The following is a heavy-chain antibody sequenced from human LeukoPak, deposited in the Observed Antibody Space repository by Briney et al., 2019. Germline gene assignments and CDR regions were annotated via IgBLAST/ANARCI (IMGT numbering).Heavy chain of an antibody. CDR3: ARKGWFGPITRPFDY. CDR1: GGSISSYY. V-gene: IGHV4-4*07. D-gene: IGHD3-10*01. J-gene: IGHJ4*02. Sequence: SETLSLTCTVSGGSISSYYWSWIRQPAGKGLEWIGRIYTSGSTNYNPSLKSRVTMSVDTSKNQFSLKLSSVTAADTAVYYCARKGWFGPITRPFDYWGQGTLVTVSS. CDR2: IYTSGST.